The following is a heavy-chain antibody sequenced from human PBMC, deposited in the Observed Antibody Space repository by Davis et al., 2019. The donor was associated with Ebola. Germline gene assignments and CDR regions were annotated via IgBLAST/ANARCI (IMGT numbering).Heavy chain of an antibody. CDR2: TYYRSKWFV. CDR1: GDSVSSNTAA. CDR3: ARDPPYDQGYDY. Sequence: MPSETLSLTCALSGDSVSSNTAAWNWIRQSPSRGLEWLGRTYYRSKWFVDYAVSVKSRMTINSDTSKNQFSLQLSSVTPEETAVYYCARDPPYDQGYDYWGQGILVTVSS. V-gene: IGHV6-1*01. D-gene: IGHD3-22*01. J-gene: IGHJ4*02.